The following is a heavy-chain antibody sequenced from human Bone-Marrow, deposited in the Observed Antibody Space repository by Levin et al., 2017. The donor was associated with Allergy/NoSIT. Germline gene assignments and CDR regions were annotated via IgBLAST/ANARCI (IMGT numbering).Heavy chain of an antibody. V-gene: IGHV3-23*01. D-gene: IGHD2-21*01. CDR3: VRTPGAIVVTPYFDF. CDR1: GFRFSDYV. CDR2: ISGSGENT. J-gene: IGHJ4*02. Sequence: GESLKISCAASGFRFSDYVLNWVRQAPGKGLEWVSVISGSGENTYYADSVKGRFTISRDTSKNTLYLQMNSLSAEDTAIYYCVRTPGAIVVTPYFDFWGQGTLVTVSS.